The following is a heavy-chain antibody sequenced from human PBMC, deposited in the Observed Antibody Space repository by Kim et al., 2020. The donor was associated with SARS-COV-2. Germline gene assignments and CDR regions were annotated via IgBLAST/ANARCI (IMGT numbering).Heavy chain of an antibody. Sequence: GSLRLSCAASGFTFSSYAMSWVRQAPGKGLEWVSVIYSGGSSTYYADSVKGRFTISRDNSKNTLYLQMNSLRAEDTAVYYCAKLLLWFGELLERWGQGTLVTVSS. CDR3: AKLLLWFGELLER. J-gene: IGHJ4*02. CDR2: IYSGGSST. V-gene: IGHV3-23*03. CDR1: GFTFSSYA. D-gene: IGHD3-10*01.